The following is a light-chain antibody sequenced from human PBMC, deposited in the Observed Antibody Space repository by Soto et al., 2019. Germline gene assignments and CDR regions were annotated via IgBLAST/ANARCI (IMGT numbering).Light chain of an antibody. CDR2: EVS. V-gene: IGLV2-23*02. Sequence: QSVLTQPASVSGSPGQSITNSCTGTTSDVGSYDLVSWYQHHPGKAPKLLIYEVSKRPSGVSDRFSGSKSGNTASLTISGLQTEDEADYYCCSFAGSSNLYVFGTETKLTVL. CDR1: TSDVGSYDL. CDR3: CSFAGSSNLYV. J-gene: IGLJ1*01.